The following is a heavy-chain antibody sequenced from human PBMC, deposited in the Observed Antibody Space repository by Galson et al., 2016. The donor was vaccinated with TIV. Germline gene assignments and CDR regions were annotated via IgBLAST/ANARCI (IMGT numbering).Heavy chain of an antibody. CDR3: VRGGARGYYYYGLDV. D-gene: IGHD3-16*01. V-gene: IGHV3-30*04. J-gene: IGHJ6*02. CDR2: ISHDEHLK. CDR1: GFTLSSHA. Sequence: SLRLSCAATGFTLSSHAMRWVRQAPGKGLEWTAIISHDEHLKYCGDSVKGRFTVSRDLSLNTLYLQIDSLRPEDTARYFCVRGGARGYYYYGLDVWGQGTTVTVSS.